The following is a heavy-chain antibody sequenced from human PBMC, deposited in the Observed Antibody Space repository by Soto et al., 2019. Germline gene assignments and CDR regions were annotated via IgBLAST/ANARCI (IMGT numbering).Heavy chain of an antibody. J-gene: IGHJ4*02. CDR2: ISSDGRNQ. V-gene: IGHV3-30-3*01. CDR1: GFTFSSYL. CDR3: ARDFGCRGGSCYFVDY. Sequence: QVQLVESGGGVVQPGRSLRLSCEASGFTFSSYLMHWLRQAPGKGLEGVAIISSDGRNQYYADSVKGRFTISRDNSKNKLYLQMSSLRPEDTALYYCARDFGCRGGSCYFVDYWGQGTLVTVSS. D-gene: IGHD2-15*01.